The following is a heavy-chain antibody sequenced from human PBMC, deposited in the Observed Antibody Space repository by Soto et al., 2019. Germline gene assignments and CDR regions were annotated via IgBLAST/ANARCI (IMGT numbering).Heavy chain of an antibody. CDR2: IHYSGNT. J-gene: IGHJ4*02. CDR3: ARRGGNIYGWGFDA. V-gene: IGHV4-59*01. Sequence: SETLSLTCTVSGDSISSDYWNWIRQSPGRGLEWIGYIHYSGNTIYSTSLKSRVYISMDTSKNQFQFYLKLTSVTATDTAKYYCARRGGNIYGWGFDAWGQGTPVTVSS. CDR1: GDSISSDY. D-gene: IGHD5-18*01.